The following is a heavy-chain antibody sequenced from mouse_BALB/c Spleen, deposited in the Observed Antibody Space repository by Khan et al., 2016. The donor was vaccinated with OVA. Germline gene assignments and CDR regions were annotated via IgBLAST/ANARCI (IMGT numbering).Heavy chain of an antibody. V-gene: IGHV1S132*01. Sequence: QVQLQQSGAELVRPGASVKLSCKTSGFIFTSYWIHWVKQRSGQGLEWIARIHLGTGSTYYNEKFKSKVTLTADNSSSTVYMQLRSLNSADSAVYLCASDASSSHNYSMYYWGQGTSVTVSS. D-gene: IGHD3-1*01. J-gene: IGHJ4*01. CDR1: GFIFTSYW. CDR3: ASDASSSHNYSMYY. CDR2: IHLGTGST.